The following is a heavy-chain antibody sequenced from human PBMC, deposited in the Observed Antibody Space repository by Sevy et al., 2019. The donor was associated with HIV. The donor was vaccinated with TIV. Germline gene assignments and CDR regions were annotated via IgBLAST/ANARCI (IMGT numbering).Heavy chain of an antibody. CDR3: ARSISWYASFDF. Sequence: ASLKVSCKASGRTFSNYAISWVRQPPGQGLEWMGGIIPQLGTPNYVLKFQGRVTITADESTSTAYMELSSLRSEDTAIYYCARSISWYASFDFWGQGTLVTVSS. D-gene: IGHD6-13*01. CDR1: GRTFSNYA. CDR2: IIPQLGTP. V-gene: IGHV1-69*13. J-gene: IGHJ4*02.